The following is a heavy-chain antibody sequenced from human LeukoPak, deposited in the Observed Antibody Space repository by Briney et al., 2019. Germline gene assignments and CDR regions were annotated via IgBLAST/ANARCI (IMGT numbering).Heavy chain of an antibody. D-gene: IGHD6-6*01. J-gene: IGHJ4*02. CDR1: EFTFNNYG. CDR2: ISSSSTYI. V-gene: IGHV3-21*01. Sequence: GGSLRLSCAASEFTFNNYGMSWVRQAPGKVLEWVSSISSSSTYIFYADSVKGRFTISRDNAKNSLYLQMNSLRAEDTAVYYCARGPRYSSSSVFDYWGQGTLVTVSS. CDR3: ARGPRYSSSSVFDY.